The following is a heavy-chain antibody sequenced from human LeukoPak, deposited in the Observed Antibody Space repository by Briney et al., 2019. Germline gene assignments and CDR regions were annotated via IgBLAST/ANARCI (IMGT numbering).Heavy chain of an antibody. D-gene: IGHD3-3*01. V-gene: IGHV3-21*01. J-gene: IGHJ4*02. CDR1: GFTFSSYW. CDR3: AVDHITIFGVVIG. Sequence: PGGSLRLSCAASGFTFSSYWMHWVRQAPGKGLEWVSSISSSSSYIYYADSVKGRFTISRDNAKNSLYLQMNSLRAEDTAVYYCAVDHITIFGVVIGWGQGTLVTVSS. CDR2: ISSSSSYI.